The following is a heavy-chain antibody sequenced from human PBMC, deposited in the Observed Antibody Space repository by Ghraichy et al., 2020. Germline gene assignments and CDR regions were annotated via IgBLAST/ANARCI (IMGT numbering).Heavy chain of an antibody. D-gene: IGHD6-19*01. Sequence: SETLSLTCTVSGVSISSHYWNWIRQPPGKGLEWIGYVRYSGSTDYNPSLKSRVTMSLDTSKSQFSLTLSFVTAADTAVYYCARAQWLAHDVFNLWGQGIMVPVSS. CDR1: GVSISSHY. CDR2: VRYSGST. CDR3: ARAQWLAHDVFNL. J-gene: IGHJ3*01. V-gene: IGHV4-59*11.